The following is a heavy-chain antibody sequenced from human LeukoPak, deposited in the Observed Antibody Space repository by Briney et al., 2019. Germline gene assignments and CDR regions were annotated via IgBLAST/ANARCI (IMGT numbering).Heavy chain of an antibody. Sequence: SVKVSCKASGGTFSSYAISWVRQAPGQGLEWMGGIIPIFGTANYAQKFQGRVTITTDESTSTAYMELSSLRSEDAAVYYCAGRSVVVTAIRYYFDYWGQGTLVTVSS. CDR3: AGRSVVVTAIRYYFDY. CDR1: GGTFSSYA. D-gene: IGHD2-21*02. J-gene: IGHJ4*02. V-gene: IGHV1-69*05. CDR2: IIPIFGTA.